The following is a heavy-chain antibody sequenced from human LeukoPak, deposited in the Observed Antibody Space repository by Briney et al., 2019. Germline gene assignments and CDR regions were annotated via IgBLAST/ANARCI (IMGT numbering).Heavy chain of an antibody. D-gene: IGHD4-23*01. CDR3: ATAPATVVTRGGSADY. CDR2: FDPEDGET. CDR1: GYTLTELS. V-gene: IGHV1-24*01. J-gene: IGHJ4*02. Sequence: ASVKVSCKVSGYTLTELSMHWVRQAPGKGLEWMGGFDPEDGETIYAQKFQGRVTMTEDTSTDTAYMELSSLRSEDTAVYYCATAPATVVTRGGSADYWGQGTLVTVSS.